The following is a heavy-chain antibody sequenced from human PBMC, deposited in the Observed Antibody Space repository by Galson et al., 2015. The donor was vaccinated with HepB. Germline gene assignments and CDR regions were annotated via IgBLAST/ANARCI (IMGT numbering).Heavy chain of an antibody. CDR1: GYTFTNFY. CDR3: ARAQRWLGYFDL. Sequence: SVKVSCKASGYTFTNFYIDWVRQASGQGLEWMGWMNPNNGNTAYAQKFQGRITMTSDTSINTAYMVLNSLRSDDTAVYYCARAQRWLGYFDLWGRGTLVTVSS. CDR2: MNPNNGNT. J-gene: IGHJ2*01. V-gene: IGHV1-8*01. D-gene: IGHD6-19*01.